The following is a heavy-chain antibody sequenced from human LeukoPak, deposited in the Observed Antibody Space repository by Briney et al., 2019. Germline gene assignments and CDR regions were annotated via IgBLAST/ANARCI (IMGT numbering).Heavy chain of an antibody. CDR3: ATGQTMVVLVDTLYY. CDR2: FDPDDAET. D-gene: IGHD3-10*01. Sequence: ASVKVSCKVSGYTVTELSIHWVRQAPGQGLEGMGGFDPDDAETVYARKFQRRVTMTEDTSTDTAYMELSSLRSEDTAVYYCATGQTMVVLVDTLYYWGQGTLVTVSS. V-gene: IGHV1-24*01. J-gene: IGHJ4*02. CDR1: GYTVTELS.